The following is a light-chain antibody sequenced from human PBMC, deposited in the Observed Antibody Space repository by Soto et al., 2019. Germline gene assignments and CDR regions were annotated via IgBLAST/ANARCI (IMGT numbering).Light chain of an antibody. CDR1: SSNIGSNT. CDR2: SNN. Sequence: QAVVTQPPSASGTPGQRVTISCSGSSSNIGSNTVNWYQQLPGTAPKLLIYSNNQRPSGVPDRFSGSKSGTSASLAICGLQSEDEADYYCAAWDDSLNGPVFGGGTQLTVL. J-gene: IGLJ7*01. CDR3: AAWDDSLNGPV. V-gene: IGLV1-44*01.